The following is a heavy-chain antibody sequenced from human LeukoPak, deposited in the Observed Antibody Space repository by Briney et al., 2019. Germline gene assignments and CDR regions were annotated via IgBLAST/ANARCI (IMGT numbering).Heavy chain of an antibody. Sequence: PSETLSLTCSVSGGSISNYYWSWIRQPPGKGLEWIGYIYYSGSTNYNPSLKSRVTISVDTSRNQFSLNLSSVTAADTAVYYRARSSWSYDGHFDSWGQGTLVTVSS. D-gene: IGHD1-26*01. J-gene: IGHJ4*02. CDR3: ARSSWSYDGHFDS. CDR1: GGSISNYY. V-gene: IGHV4-59*01. CDR2: IYYSGST.